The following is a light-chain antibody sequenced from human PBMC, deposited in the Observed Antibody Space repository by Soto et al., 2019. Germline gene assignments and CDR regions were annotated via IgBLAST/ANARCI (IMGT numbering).Light chain of an antibody. CDR2: DAS. J-gene: IGKJ4*01. CDR1: ESVGSY. V-gene: IGKV3-11*01. CDR3: QQRSNWPPLT. Sequence: EIVLTQSPATLSLSPGERATLSCRASESVGSYLAWYQQKPGQAPRLLIYDASNRATGTPARFSGSGSGTDFTLTISSLEPEDFAVYYCQQRSNWPPLTFGGGTKVEIK.